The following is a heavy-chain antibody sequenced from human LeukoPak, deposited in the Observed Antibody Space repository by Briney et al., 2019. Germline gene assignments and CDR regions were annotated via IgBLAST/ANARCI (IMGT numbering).Heavy chain of an antibody. D-gene: IGHD3-3*01. J-gene: IGHJ4*02. CDR1: GFTFSSYA. Sequence: GGSLRLSCAASGFTFSSYAMHWVRQAPGKGLEWVAVISYDGSNKYYADSVKGRFTISRDNSKNTLYLQMNSLRAEDTAVYYCARAYYDFWSGYPYLAFDYWGQGTLVTVSS. CDR2: ISYDGSNK. CDR3: ARAYYDFWSGYPYLAFDY. V-gene: IGHV3-30-3*01.